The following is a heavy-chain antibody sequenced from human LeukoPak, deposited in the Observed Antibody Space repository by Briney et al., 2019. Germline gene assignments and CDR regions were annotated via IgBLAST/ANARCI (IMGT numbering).Heavy chain of an antibody. J-gene: IGHJ4*02. CDR1: GFTFSDYY. Sequence: GGSLRLSCAASGFTFSDYYMNWIRQAPGKGLEWVSYISSSSSYTNYADSVMGRFTISRDNTKNSLYLQMNSLRAEDTAVYCCARVLQIVATTVFDYWGQGTLVTVSS. D-gene: IGHD5-12*01. CDR2: ISSSSSYT. CDR3: ARVLQIVATTVFDY. V-gene: IGHV3-11*06.